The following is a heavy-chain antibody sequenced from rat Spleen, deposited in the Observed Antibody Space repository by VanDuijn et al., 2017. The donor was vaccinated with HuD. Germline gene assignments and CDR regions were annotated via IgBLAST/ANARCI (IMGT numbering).Heavy chain of an antibody. V-gene: IGHV5-46*01. Sequence: EVHLVESGGDLVQPGRSVRLSCAASGFTFSNFPMAWVRQAPTKGLEWVATISTRGGSTYYPDSVKGRFTISRDNAKSTLYLQMNSLRSEDTATYFCARLGGLRNWFAYWGQGTLVTVSS. CDR1: GFTFSNFP. D-gene: IGHD4-3*01. CDR3: ARLGGLRNWFAY. CDR2: ISTRGGST. J-gene: IGHJ3*01.